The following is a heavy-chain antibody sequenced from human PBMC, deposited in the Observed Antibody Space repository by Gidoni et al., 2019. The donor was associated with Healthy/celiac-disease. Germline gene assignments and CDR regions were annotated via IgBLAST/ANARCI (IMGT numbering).Heavy chain of an antibody. J-gene: IGHJ5*02. D-gene: IGHD5-12*01. V-gene: IGHV3-23*01. Sequence: EVPLLESGGGLVQPVGSLRLSCAAPGFTFSSYAMSWVCQAPGKWLEWVSAISGSGGSTYYADSVKGRFTISRDKSKNTLYLQMNSLRAEDTAVYYCASNSGYAWGQGTLVTVSS. CDR2: ISGSGGST. CDR1: GFTFSSYA. CDR3: ASNSGYA.